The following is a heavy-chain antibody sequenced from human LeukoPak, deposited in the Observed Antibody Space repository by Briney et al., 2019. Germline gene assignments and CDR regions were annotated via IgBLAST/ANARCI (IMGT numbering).Heavy chain of an antibody. D-gene: IGHD3-22*01. CDR3: ARTPYDLYYFDY. CDR2: IIPIFGTA. J-gene: IGHJ4*02. V-gene: IGHV1-69*05. CDR1: GGTFSSYT. Sequence: ASVKVSCKASGGTFSSYTISWVRQAPGQGLEWMGGIIPIFGTANYAQKFQGRVTITTDESTSTAYMELSSLRSEDTAVYYCARTPYDLYYFDYWGQGTLVTVSS.